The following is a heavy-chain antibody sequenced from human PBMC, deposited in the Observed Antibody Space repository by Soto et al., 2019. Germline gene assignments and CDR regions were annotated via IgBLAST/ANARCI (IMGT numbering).Heavy chain of an antibody. CDR3: ARVLQQVVQYYYYYGMDV. Sequence: ASLKVSCKASGYTFTNFGISCVRQAPGQGLEWMGIINPSGGSTSYAQKFHGRVTMTRDTSTSTVYMELSSLRSEDTAVYYCARVLQQVVQYYYYYGMDVWGQGTTVTVSS. D-gene: IGHD6-13*01. CDR2: INPSGGST. CDR1: GYTFTNFG. V-gene: IGHV1-46*03. J-gene: IGHJ6*02.